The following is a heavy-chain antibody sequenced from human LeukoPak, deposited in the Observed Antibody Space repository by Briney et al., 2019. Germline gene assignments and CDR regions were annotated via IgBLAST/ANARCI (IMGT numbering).Heavy chain of an antibody. Sequence: PGGSLRLSCAASGFTFSSYGMHWVRQAPGKGLEWVADSVKGRFTISRDNSKNTLYPQMNSLRAEDTAVYYCARARLRAYYFDYWGQGTLVTVSS. J-gene: IGHJ4*02. CDR1: GFTFSSYG. CDR3: ARARLRAYYFDY. D-gene: IGHD5/OR15-5a*01. V-gene: IGHV3-33*01.